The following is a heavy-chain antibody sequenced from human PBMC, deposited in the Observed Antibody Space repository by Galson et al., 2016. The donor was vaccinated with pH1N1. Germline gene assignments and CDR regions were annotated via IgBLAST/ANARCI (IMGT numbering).Heavy chain of an antibody. CDR2: IYQSGST. Sequence: SETLSLTCAVSGASISTGYYWGWIRQPPGKGLEWIGSIYQSGSTDYNPSLKSRVTIAVDTSKNQFSLKLSSVTAADSALYYCARQSAVAGTGKFDYWGQGTLVTVSS. CDR3: ARQSAVAGTGKFDY. V-gene: IGHV4-38-2*01. D-gene: IGHD6-19*01. CDR1: GASISTGYY. J-gene: IGHJ4*02.